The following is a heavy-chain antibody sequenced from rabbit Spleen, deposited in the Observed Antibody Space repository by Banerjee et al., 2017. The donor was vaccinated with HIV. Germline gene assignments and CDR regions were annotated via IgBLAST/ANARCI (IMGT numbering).Heavy chain of an antibody. J-gene: IGHJ6*01. CDR3: ARDTASSFSSYAMAL. V-gene: IGHV1S40*01. Sequence: QSLEESGGGLVQPEGSLTLTCKASGFSFSSSDYMCWVRQAPGKGLEWIACTVGGRSTFTYYASWAKGRFTISKASSTTVTLQMTSLTAADTATYFCARDTASSFSSYAMALWGPGTLVTVS. CDR1: GFSFSSSDY. D-gene: IGHD8-1*01. CDR2: TVGGRSTFT.